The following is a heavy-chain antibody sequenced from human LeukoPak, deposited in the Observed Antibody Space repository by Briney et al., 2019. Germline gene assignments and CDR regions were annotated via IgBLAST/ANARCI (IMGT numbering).Heavy chain of an antibody. CDR1: GFTFSTCG. V-gene: IGHV3-30*02. J-gene: IGHJ4*02. CDR3: AKEDSGWYFDY. D-gene: IGHD6-19*01. CDR2: IRWDGSNE. Sequence: PGGSLRLSCAASGFTFSTCGVHWVRQAPGKGLEWVSFIRWDGSNEYYADSVKGRFTISRDNSRNTLFLQMNSLRTEDTAVYYCAKEDSGWYFDYWGQGTLVTVSS.